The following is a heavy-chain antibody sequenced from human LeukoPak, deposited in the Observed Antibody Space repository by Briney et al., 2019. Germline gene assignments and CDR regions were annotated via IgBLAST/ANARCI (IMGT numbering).Heavy chain of an antibody. D-gene: IGHD6-6*01. J-gene: IGHJ4*02. CDR1: GFTFSSYG. CDR2: ISYDGSNK. V-gene: IGHV3-30*18. CDR3: AKDMAYSSSLAEDY. Sequence: GRSLRLSCAASGFTFSSYGMHWVRQAPGKGLEWVAVISYDGSNKYYADSVKGRFTISRDNSKNTLYLQMNSLRAEDTAVYCCAKDMAYSSSLAEDYWGQGTLVTVSS.